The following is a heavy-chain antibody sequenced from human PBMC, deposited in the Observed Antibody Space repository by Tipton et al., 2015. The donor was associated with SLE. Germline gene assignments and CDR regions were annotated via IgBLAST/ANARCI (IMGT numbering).Heavy chain of an antibody. CDR1: GYTFNRYW. CDR3: ARAHYDFRSYNLDY. CDR2: INTDGSGK. V-gene: IGHV3-74*01. Sequence: SLRLSCEGSGYTFNRYWMHWVRQAPGKGLVWVSRINTDGSGKDYAESVKGRFTISRDNAKNTLYLQMSSLRAEDTAVYYRARAHYDFRSYNLDYWGQGTLVTVSS. J-gene: IGHJ4*02. D-gene: IGHD3-3*01.